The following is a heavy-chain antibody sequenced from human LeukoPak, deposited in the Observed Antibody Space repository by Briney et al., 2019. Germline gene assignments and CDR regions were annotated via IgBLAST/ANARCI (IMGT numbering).Heavy chain of an antibody. CDR3: ATLVGYGSFFDY. D-gene: IGHD3-10*01. Sequence: GESLKISCKGSGYSFTSYWIGWVRHVPRKGLEYMGIIYPGDSDTRYSPSFQGQVTISADKSISTACLQWSSLKASDTAMYYCATLVGYGSFFDYWGQGTLVTVSS. CDR1: GYSFTSYW. J-gene: IGHJ4*02. V-gene: IGHV5-51*01. CDR2: IYPGDSDT.